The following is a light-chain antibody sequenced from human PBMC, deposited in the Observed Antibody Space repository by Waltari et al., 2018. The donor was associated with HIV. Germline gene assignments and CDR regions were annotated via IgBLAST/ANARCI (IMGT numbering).Light chain of an antibody. CDR3: QQRGNWPIT. CDR2: NSS. J-gene: IGKJ5*01. Sequence: DILLPQSPVTLSLSPGERATVYCSASQSVTTFLAWYQQKPGQAPRLLMYNSSVRAKGIAGRFSASGSGTDFTLTITSLDPEDFAVYYCQQRGNWPITFGQGTRLEVK. V-gene: IGKV3-11*01. CDR1: QSVTTF.